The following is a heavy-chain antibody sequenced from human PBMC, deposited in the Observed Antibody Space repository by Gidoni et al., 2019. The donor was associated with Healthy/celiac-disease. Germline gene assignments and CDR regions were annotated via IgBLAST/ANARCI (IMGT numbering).Heavy chain of an antibody. Sequence: QVQLQESGSGLVKPSETLSLTCTVSGGSISSYYWSWIRQPPGKGLEWIGYINYSWSTNYNPPLKSRVTISVDTSKNQFSLKLSSVTAADTAVYYCARDTKYSSSFYGMDVWGQGTTVTVSS. D-gene: IGHD6-6*01. CDR3: ARDTKYSSSFYGMDV. CDR2: INYSWST. V-gene: IGHV4-59*01. CDR1: GGSISSYY. J-gene: IGHJ6*02.